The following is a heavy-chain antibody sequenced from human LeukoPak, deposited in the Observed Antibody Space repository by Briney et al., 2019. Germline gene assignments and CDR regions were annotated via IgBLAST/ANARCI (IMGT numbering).Heavy chain of an antibody. V-gene: IGHV4-34*01. Sequence: PSETLSLTCAVYGGSFSGYYWSWIRQPPGKGLEWIGEINHSGSTNYNPSLKSRVTISVDTSKNQFSLKLSSVTAADTAVYYCARTMAVRDYFDYWGQGTLVTVSS. CDR2: INHSGST. CDR3: ARTMAVRDYFDY. D-gene: IGHD6-19*01. CDR1: GGSFSGYY. J-gene: IGHJ4*02.